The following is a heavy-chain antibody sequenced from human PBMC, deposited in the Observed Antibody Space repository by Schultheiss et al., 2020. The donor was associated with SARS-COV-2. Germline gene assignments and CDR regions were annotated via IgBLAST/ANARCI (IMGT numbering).Heavy chain of an antibody. V-gene: IGHV1-8*01. D-gene: IGHD2-2*01. CDR1: GYTFTSYD. Sequence: ASVKVSCKASGYTFTSYDINWVRQATGQGLEWMGWMNPNSGNTGYAQKFQGRVTITADESTSTAYMELSSLRSEDTAVYYCARASVPALRKTNFDYWGQGTLVTVSS. J-gene: IGHJ4*02. CDR3: ARASVPALRKTNFDY. CDR2: MNPNSGNT.